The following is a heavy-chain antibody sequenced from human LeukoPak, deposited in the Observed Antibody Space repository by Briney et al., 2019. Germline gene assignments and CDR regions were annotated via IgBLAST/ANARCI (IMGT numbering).Heavy chain of an antibody. D-gene: IGHD2-2*01. Sequence: GGSLRLSCAASGFTFISYAMSWVRQAPGKGLEWVSTISGSGDTTYYADSVKGRFTISRDNSKNTLYLQMNSLRAEDTAVYYCAKPDCTSTSCYVGWFDTWGQGTLVTVSS. V-gene: IGHV3-23*01. J-gene: IGHJ5*02. CDR3: AKPDCTSTSCYVGWFDT. CDR2: ISGSGDTT. CDR1: GFTFISYA.